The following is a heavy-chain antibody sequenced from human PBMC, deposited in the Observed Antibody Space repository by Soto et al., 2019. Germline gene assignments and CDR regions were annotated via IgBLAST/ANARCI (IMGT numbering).Heavy chain of an antibody. CDR1: VYTFTSYA. Sequence: GASVKVSCKASVYTFTSYAMHWVRQAPGQRLEWMGWINAGNGNTKYSQKFQGRVTITRDTSASTAYMELSSLRSEDTAVYYCARVGGGIVYYYGMDVWGQGTTVTVSS. CDR3: ARVGGGIVYYYGMDV. CDR2: INAGNGNT. V-gene: IGHV1-3*01. J-gene: IGHJ6*02. D-gene: IGHD1-26*01.